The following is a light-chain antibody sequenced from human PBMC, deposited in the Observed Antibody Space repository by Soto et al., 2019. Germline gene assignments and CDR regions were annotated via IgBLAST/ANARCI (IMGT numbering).Light chain of an antibody. Sequence: EIVLTQSPATLSLSPGERATLSCRASQSVNIFLAWYQHKPGQAPRLLIYDASKRAAGIPARFSGSGSGTDFTLTISSLEPEDFALYYCQQRSDWLTFGGGTKVEIK. CDR2: DAS. V-gene: IGKV3-11*01. CDR3: QQRSDWLT. J-gene: IGKJ4*01. CDR1: QSVNIF.